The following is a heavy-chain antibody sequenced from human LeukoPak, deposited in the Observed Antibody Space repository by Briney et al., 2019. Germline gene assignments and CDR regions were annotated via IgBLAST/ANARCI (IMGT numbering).Heavy chain of an antibody. CDR1: GFNLGAFW. Sequence: PGGSLRLSCAASGFNLGAFWMSWVRQAPGKGLEWVANIKQDGSTKFYVDSVKGRFTISRDNAKNSLYLQMNSLRAEDTAMYFCARDGGYCDGIPCPGDLWGQGTLVTVSP. D-gene: IGHD2-15*01. CDR2: IKQDGSTK. V-gene: IGHV3-7*01. CDR3: ARDGGYCDGIPCPGDL. J-gene: IGHJ4*02.